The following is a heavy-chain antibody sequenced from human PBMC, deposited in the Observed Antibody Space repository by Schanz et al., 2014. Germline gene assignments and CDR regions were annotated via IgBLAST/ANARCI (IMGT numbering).Heavy chain of an antibody. D-gene: IGHD4-17*01. CDR3: VRDTDYHFDY. V-gene: IGHV3-74*01. CDR1: GFTFSRHA. J-gene: IGHJ4*02. CDR2: TSNDGSFT. Sequence: VQLVESGGGLVQPGGSLRLSCAASGFTFSRHAMNWVRQAPGKGLEWVTRTSNDGSFTTFADTVKGRFTISRDNAKNTLYLQMNSLRAEDTAVYYCVRDTDYHFDYWGQGTLVTVSS.